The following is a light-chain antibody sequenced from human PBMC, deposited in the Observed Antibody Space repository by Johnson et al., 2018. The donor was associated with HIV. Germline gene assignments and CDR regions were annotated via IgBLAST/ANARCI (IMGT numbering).Light chain of an antibody. J-gene: IGLJ1*01. CDR1: SSNIGNNY. CDR3: GTWDSSLRVGF. CDR2: ENN. V-gene: IGLV1-51*02. Sequence: QPVLTQPPSVSAAPGQKVTISCSGSSSNIGNNYVSWYQQLPGTAPKLLIYENNKRPSGIPDRFSGSKSGTSATLGITGLQTGDEADYYCGTWDSSLRVGFFGTGTKVTVL.